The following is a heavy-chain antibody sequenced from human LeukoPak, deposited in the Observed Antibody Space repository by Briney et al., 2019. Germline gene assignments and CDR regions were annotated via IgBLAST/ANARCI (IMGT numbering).Heavy chain of an antibody. D-gene: IGHD5-24*01. V-gene: IGHV1-8*01. CDR2: MNPNSGNT. CDR1: GYTFTSYD. CDR3: ARDGEMATIGYFDY. Sequence: ASVKVSCKASGYTFTSYDINWVRQATGQGLEWMGWMNPNSGNTGYAQKFQGRVTMTRDTSTSTVYMELSSLRSEDTAVYYCARDGEMATIGYFDYWGQGTLVTVSS. J-gene: IGHJ4*02.